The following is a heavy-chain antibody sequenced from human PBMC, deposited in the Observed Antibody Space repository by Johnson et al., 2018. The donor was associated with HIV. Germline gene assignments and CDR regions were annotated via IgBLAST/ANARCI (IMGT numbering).Heavy chain of an antibody. CDR3: VKENHFYDSSGDPSDAFDM. Sequence: QVQLVEFGGGVVQPGRSLRLSCVASGFRFSSYAVHWVRQAPGKGLEWVAVISYDGSNKFYADSVKGRFTISRANSRNTLFLQMSSLRVDDTALYFCVKENHFYDSSGDPSDAFDMWGQGTRVTVSS. CDR2: ISYDGSNK. V-gene: IGHV3-30*04. J-gene: IGHJ3*02. CDR1: GFRFSSYA. D-gene: IGHD3-22*01.